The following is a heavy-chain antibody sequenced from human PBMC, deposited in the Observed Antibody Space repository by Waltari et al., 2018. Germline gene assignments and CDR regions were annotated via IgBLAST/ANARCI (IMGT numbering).Heavy chain of an antibody. CDR1: GFTFSSYW. V-gene: IGHV3-74*01. D-gene: IGHD4-17*01. CDR2: SNSDGSST. CDR3: ASYMTTVPRRAFDI. J-gene: IGHJ3*02. Sequence: EVQLVESGGGFVQPGGSLRLSCAASGFTFSSYWMHWVRQAPGKGMVCVSRSNSDGSSTSYADSVKGRFTISRDNAKNTLYLQMNSLRAEDTAVYYCASYMTTVPRRAFDIWGQGTMVTVSS.